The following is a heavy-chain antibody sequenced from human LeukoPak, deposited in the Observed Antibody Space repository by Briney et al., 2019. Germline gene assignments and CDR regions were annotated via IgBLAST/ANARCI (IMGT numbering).Heavy chain of an antibody. D-gene: IGHD3-16*02. J-gene: IGHJ3*02. Sequence: GGSLRLSCAASGFTFSSYTMDWVRQAPGKGLEWVSSISINSTYIYYADSVRGRFTISRDNAKNSLYLQMNSLRAEDTAVYYCARVHYDYVWGSYRHDDIWGQGTMVTVSS. CDR2: ISINSTYI. CDR1: GFTFSSYT. V-gene: IGHV3-21*01. CDR3: ARVHYDYVWGSYRHDDI.